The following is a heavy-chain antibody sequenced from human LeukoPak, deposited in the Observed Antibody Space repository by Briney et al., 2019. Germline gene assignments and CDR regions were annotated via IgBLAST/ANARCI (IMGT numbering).Heavy chain of an antibody. Sequence: PSETLSLTCTVSGYSITSGYYWGWIRQPPGKGLEWIGYIYYSGSTYYNPSLKSRVTISVDTSKNQFSLKLSSVTAADTAVYYCARDLRIPPGAFDIWGQGTMVTVSS. V-gene: IGHV4-30-4*02. CDR2: IYYSGST. CDR1: GYSITSGYY. J-gene: IGHJ3*02. D-gene: IGHD2-15*01. CDR3: ARDLRIPPGAFDI.